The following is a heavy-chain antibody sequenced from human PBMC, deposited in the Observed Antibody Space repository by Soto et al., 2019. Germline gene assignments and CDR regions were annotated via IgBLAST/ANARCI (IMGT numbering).Heavy chain of an antibody. Sequence: PGGSLRLSCAASGFTFTTYAMNWVRQAPGKGLEWVSTISVSGDSTYYADSVKGRFAVSRDNSKNTIYLQMNSLRAEDTAVYYCAKVGGTSHPPIPVDYWGQGTLVTVSS. D-gene: IGHD2-2*02. CDR3: AKVGGTSHPPIPVDY. J-gene: IGHJ4*02. CDR2: ISVSGDST. V-gene: IGHV3-23*01. CDR1: GFTFTTYA.